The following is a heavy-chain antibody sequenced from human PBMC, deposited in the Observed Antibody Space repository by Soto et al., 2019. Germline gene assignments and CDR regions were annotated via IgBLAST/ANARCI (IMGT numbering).Heavy chain of an antibody. CDR1: GLTISGKKY. CDR2: LYDVDGS. J-gene: IGHJ3*01. V-gene: IGHV3-53*01. CDR3: ATWHAREHAGDV. Sequence: DVQLVESGGGLIQPGESLRLSCAAFGLTISGKKYVAWVRQAPGKGLEWVSGLYDVDGSFYADSVRGRFTTSSDSSKTTGYPQMDYLKADGTAFYYSATWHAREHAGDVFGQGATVTVSS.